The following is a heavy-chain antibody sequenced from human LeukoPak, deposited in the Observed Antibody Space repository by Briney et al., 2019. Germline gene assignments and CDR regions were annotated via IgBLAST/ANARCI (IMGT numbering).Heavy chain of an antibody. Sequence: PGRSLRLLCAASGFTFSSYAMRWVRQAPGKGLGWVSAISGSGGSTYYADSVKGRFTISRDNSKHTLYLQMNSLRAEDTAVYYCAKLRHQYQLLIDYWGQGTLVTVSS. V-gene: IGHV3-23*01. CDR3: AKLRHQYQLLIDY. CDR1: GFTFSSYA. D-gene: IGHD2-2*01. J-gene: IGHJ4*02. CDR2: ISGSGGST.